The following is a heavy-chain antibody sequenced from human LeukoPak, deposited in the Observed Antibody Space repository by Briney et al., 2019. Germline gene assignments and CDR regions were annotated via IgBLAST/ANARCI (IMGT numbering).Heavy chain of an antibody. CDR1: GGSISSYY. CDR3: ARFAHLYYFDY. V-gene: IGHV4-59*08. J-gene: IGHJ4*02. CDR2: IFYSGST. Sequence: PSETLSLTCSVSGGSISSYYWSWIRQPPGKGLEWIGYIFYSGSTNYNPSLKSRVTISLDTSKNQFSLKLSSVTAADTAVYYCARFAHLYYFDYWGQGTLVTVSS.